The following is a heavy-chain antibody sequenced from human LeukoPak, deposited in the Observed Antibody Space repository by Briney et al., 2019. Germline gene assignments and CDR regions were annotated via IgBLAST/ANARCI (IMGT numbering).Heavy chain of an antibody. J-gene: IGHJ4*02. CDR1: GLTVSSSY. D-gene: IGHD3-10*01. CDR3: ARDHRLDYYGTRDYYFDY. CDR2: IYNDGST. Sequence: GGSLRLSCAASGLTVSSSYMSWVRQAPGKGLEWVSIIYNDGSTYYADSMKGRFTISRDNSKNTLYLQVNSLRAEDTAMYYCARDHRLDYYGTRDYYFDYWGQGTLVTVSS. V-gene: IGHV3-53*01.